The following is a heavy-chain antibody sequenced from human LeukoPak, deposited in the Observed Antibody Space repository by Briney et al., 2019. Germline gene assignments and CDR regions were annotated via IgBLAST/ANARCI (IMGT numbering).Heavy chain of an antibody. CDR2: IYTSGST. D-gene: IGHD3-3*01. V-gene: IGHV4-4*07. CDR3: ARTRDFWSGPYYLDY. Sequence: SETLSLTCTVSGGSISSYYWSWIRQPAGKGLEWIGRIYTSGSTNYNPSLKSRVTMSVDTSKNQFSLKLSSVTAADTAVYYCARTRDFWSGPYYLDYWGQGTLVTVSS. J-gene: IGHJ4*02. CDR1: GGSISSYY.